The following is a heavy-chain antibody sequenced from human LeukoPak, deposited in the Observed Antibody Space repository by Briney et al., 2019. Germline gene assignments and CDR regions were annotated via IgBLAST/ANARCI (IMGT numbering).Heavy chain of an antibody. J-gene: IGHJ4*02. CDR2: INPSGGST. V-gene: IGHV1-46*01. CDR1: GYTFTSYY. CDR3: ARVHYTTAVDY. D-gene: IGHD4-4*01. Sequence: ASVKVSRKASGYTFTSYYMHWVRQAPGQGLEWMGIINPSGGSTSYAQKFQGRVTMTRDTSTSTVYMELSSLRSEDTAVYYCARVHYTTAVDYWGQGTLVTVSS.